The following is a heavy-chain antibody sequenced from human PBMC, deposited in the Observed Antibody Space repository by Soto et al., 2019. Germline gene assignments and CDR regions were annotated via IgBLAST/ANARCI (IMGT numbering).Heavy chain of an antibody. V-gene: IGHV3-7*03. CDR1: GFTFTSYW. Sequence: GGSLRLSCVGSGFTFTSYWMSWVRQAPGTGLEWVANIKQDGSEKDYVDSVKGRFTISRDNAKKSLYLQMNRLRAEDTAVYYCTRGSQGYDDVQYGVDVWGQGTTVTVSS. J-gene: IGHJ6*02. CDR3: TRGSQGYDDVQYGVDV. D-gene: IGHD3-3*01. CDR2: IKQDGSEK.